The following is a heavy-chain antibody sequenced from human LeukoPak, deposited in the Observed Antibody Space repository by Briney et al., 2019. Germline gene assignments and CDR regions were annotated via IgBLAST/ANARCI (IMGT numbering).Heavy chain of an antibody. V-gene: IGHV1-69*01. D-gene: IGHD3-22*01. CDR2: IIPIFGTA. J-gene: IGHJ1*01. CDR3: ARRDYYDSSGYYYPEYFQH. CDR1: GGTFSSYA. Sequence: SVKVSYKASGGTFSSYAISWVRQAPGQGLEWMGGIIPIFGTANYAQKFQGRVTITADESTSTDYMELSSLRSEDTAVYYCARRDYYDSSGYYYPEYFQHWGQGTLVTVSS.